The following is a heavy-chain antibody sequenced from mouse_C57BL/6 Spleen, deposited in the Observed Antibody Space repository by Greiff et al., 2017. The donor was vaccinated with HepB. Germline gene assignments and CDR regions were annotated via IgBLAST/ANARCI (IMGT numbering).Heavy chain of an antibody. CDR3: VRHTWAYYAMDY. Sequence: EVQLQESGGGLVQPKGSLKLSCAASGFSFNTYAMNWVRQAPGKGLEWVARIRSKSNNYATYYADSVKDRFTISRDDSESMLYLQMNNLKTEDTAMYYCVRHTWAYYAMDYWGQGTSVTVSS. D-gene: IGHD4-1*01. J-gene: IGHJ4*01. V-gene: IGHV10-1*01. CDR1: GFSFNTYA. CDR2: IRSKSNNYAT.